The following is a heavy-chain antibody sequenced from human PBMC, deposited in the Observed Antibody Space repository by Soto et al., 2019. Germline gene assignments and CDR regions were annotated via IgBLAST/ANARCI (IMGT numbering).Heavy chain of an antibody. Sequence: QVQLQESGPGLVKPSETLSLTCTVSGGSISSYYWSWIRQPPGKGLEWIGYIYYSGSTNYNPSLKVRVTGSVDTSKNQFSLKLSSVTAADTAVYYCARFGRDYGGLAHRWYFDLWGRGTLVTVSS. J-gene: IGHJ2*01. V-gene: IGHV4-59*01. CDR2: IYYSGST. CDR1: GGSISSYY. CDR3: ARFGRDYGGLAHRWYFDL. D-gene: IGHD4-17*01.